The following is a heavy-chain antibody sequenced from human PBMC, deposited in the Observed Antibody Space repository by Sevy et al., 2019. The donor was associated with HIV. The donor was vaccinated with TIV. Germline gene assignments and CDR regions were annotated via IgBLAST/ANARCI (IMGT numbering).Heavy chain of an antibody. CDR2: VYYTGGT. J-gene: IGHJ3*02. CDR3: ARRNDFDI. V-gene: IGHV4-59*08. CDR1: GGSINSDH. Sequence: SETLSLTCTVSGGSINSDHWNWIRQPPGKGLEWIGYVYYTGGTNYNPSLKNRVTISVDRTKNQFSLKLNSVTAADTAVYNCARRNDFDIWGQGTLVTVSS.